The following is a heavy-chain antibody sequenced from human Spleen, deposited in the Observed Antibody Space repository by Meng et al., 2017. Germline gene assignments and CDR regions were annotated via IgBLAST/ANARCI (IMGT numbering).Heavy chain of an antibody. CDR2: IYYSGST. J-gene: IGHJ4*02. CDR3: ARGRGVRYFDWLLSGDYYFDY. Sequence: SETLSLTCTVSGGSISSYYWSWIRQPPGKGLEWIGYIYYSGSTNYNPSLKSRVTISVDTSKNQFSLKLSSVTAADTAVYYCARGRGVRYFDWLLSGDYYFDYWGQGTLVTVSS. D-gene: IGHD3-9*01. CDR1: GGSISSYY. V-gene: IGHV4-59*12.